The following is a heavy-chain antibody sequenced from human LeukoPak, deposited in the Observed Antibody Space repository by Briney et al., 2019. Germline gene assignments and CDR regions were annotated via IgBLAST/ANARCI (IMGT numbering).Heavy chain of an antibody. J-gene: IGHJ4*02. V-gene: IGHV1-69*10. CDR1: GGPPSSYP. D-gene: IGHD4-23*01. CDR3: ASLTPTKGY. CDR2: IIPVVDLI. Sequence: SVNVSCKASGGPPSSYPFNWVRQASGQGLEWMGRIIPVVDLINHAQRFQGRVTMTADKSTNTAYMELSSLKSDDTAVYYCASLTPTKGYWGQGTLVTVSS.